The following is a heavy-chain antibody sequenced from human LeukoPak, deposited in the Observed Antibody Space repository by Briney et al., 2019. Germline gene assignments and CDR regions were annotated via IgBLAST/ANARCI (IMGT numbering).Heavy chain of an antibody. CDR3: ARGHSSSSVDY. J-gene: IGHJ4*02. CDR1: GGTFSSYA. D-gene: IGHD6-6*01. CDR2: ISAYSGNT. Sequence: GASVKVSCKASGGTFSSYAISWVRQAPGQGLEWMGWISAYSGNTNYAQMLQGRVTMTTDTSTSTAYMELRSLRSDDTAVYFCARGHSSSSVDYWGQGTLVTVSS. V-gene: IGHV1-18*01.